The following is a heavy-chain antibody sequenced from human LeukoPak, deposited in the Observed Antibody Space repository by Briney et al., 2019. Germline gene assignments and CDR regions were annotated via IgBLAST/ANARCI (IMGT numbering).Heavy chain of an antibody. V-gene: IGHV3-7*01. J-gene: IGHJ6*02. CDR1: GFTFSAIP. CDR3: ARDPTPFTIFGVVSDYYGMDV. D-gene: IGHD3-3*01. CDR2: INADGSET. Sequence: GGSLRLSCAASGFTFSAIPMTWVRQAPGKGLQWVANINADGSETHYVDSVKGRFTISRDNAKNSLFLQMNSLRAEDTAVYYCARDPTPFTIFGVVSDYYGMDVWGQGTTVTVSS.